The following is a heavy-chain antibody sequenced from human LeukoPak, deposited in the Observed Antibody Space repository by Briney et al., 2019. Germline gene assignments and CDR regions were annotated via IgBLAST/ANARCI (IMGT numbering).Heavy chain of an antibody. J-gene: IGHJ5*02. CDR2: FFWTDEK. V-gene: IGHV2-5*01. CDR1: GFSLSSSGVG. Sequence: SGPTLLKPPQTLTLTCTFSGFSLSSSGVGVGWIRQPPGKALEWLALFFWTDEKRYSPSLKSRLTVTKDTYKKQVVLTMTNMDPVDRDTYYCAHRPWGSYNWFDPWGQGTLVTVSS. CDR3: AHRPWGSYNWFDP. D-gene: IGHD3-16*01.